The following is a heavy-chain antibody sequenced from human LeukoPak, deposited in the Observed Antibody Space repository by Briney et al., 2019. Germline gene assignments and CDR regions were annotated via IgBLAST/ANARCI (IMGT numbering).Heavy chain of an antibody. CDR1: GFTLSSYG. J-gene: IGHJ4*02. D-gene: IGHD6-13*01. V-gene: IGHV3-30*03. CDR2: ISYDGSNK. Sequence: PGGSLRLSRAASGFTLSSYGMHWVRQAPGKGLEWVALISYDGSNKYYADSVKGRFTISRDNAKNSLYLQMNSLRAEDTAVYYCAILAAAGEVDYWGQGTLVTVSS. CDR3: AILAAAGEVDY.